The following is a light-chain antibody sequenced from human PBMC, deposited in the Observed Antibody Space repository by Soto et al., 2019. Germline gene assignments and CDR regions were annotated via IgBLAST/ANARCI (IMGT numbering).Light chain of an antibody. CDR2: GAS. J-gene: IGKJ3*01. V-gene: IGKV3-15*01. CDR3: QQYDNLPLT. Sequence: ERVMTQSPATLSVSPGERATLSCRASQSVGSNLAWYQQKPGQAPRLLIFGASSRATGVPARFSGSGSGTEFTLTINSLQSEDFAFYFCQQYDNLPLTFGPGTTVDIK. CDR1: QSVGSN.